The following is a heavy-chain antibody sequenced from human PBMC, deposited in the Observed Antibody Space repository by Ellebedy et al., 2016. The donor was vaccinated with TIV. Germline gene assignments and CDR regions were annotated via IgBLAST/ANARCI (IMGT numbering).Heavy chain of an antibody. CDR1: GYTFTSYG. J-gene: IGHJ4*02. CDR2: ISAYNGNT. D-gene: IGHD3-22*01. Sequence: ASVKVSCXASGYTFTSYGISWVRQAPGQGLEWMGWISAYNGNTNYAQKLQGRVTMTTDTSTSTAYMELRSLRSEDTAVYYCAREGSDYYDSSGYYYVYYFDYWGQGTLVTVSS. CDR3: AREGSDYYDSSGYYYVYYFDY. V-gene: IGHV1-18*01.